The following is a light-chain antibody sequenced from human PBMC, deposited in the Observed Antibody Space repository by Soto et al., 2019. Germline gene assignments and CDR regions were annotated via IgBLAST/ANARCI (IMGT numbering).Light chain of an antibody. Sequence: EIVLTQSPGTLSLSPGERATLSCRASQSVSSYYLAWYQQKPGQAPRLLIYGASSRATGIPDRFSGSGSGTDFTLTIGRLEPEDFAVYYCQQYGSTPRTFGQGTKVNIK. CDR1: QSVSSYY. V-gene: IGKV3-20*01. CDR3: QQYGSTPRT. CDR2: GAS. J-gene: IGKJ1*01.